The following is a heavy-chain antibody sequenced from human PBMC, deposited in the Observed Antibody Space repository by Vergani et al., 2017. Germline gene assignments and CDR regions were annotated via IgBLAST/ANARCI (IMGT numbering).Heavy chain of an antibody. CDR2: IHTSGSN. CDR3: ARGSGLGGSCYKPLFDY. CDR1: GGSINSHNYY. Sequence: QVQLQESGPGLVQPSQTLSLTCTVSGGSINSHNYYWGWIRQRAGKGLEWIGRIHTSGSNNYNPARKSRVTTSEDTSKNQFTLNLTAVTAAVTDGYLCARGSGLGGSCYKPLFDYWGQGILVTVSS. V-gene: IGHV4-61*02. D-gene: IGHD2-15*01. J-gene: IGHJ4*02.